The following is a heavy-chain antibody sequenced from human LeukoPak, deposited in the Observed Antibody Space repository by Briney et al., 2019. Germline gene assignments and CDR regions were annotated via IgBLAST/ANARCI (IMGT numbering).Heavy chain of an antibody. Sequence: GASVKVSCKASGYTFTSYGISWVRQAPGQGLEWMGWISAYNGNTNYAQKLQGRVTMTTDTSTSTAYMELRSLRSDDTAVYYCARDLWSHGGTRSDAFDIWGQGTMVTVSS. V-gene: IGHV1-18*01. D-gene: IGHD1-14*01. J-gene: IGHJ3*02. CDR1: GYTFTSYG. CDR2: ISAYNGNT. CDR3: ARDLWSHGGTRSDAFDI.